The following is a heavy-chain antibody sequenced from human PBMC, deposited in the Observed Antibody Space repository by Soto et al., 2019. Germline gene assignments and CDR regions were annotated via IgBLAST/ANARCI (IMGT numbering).Heavy chain of an antibody. CDR1: GFTFTSSA. J-gene: IGHJ4*02. CDR2: IVVGSGNT. V-gene: IGHV1-58*01. Sequence: ASVKVSCKASGFTFTSSAVQWVRQARGQRLEWIGWIVVGSGNTNYAQKFQERVTITRDMSTSTAYMELSSLRSEDTAVYYCAADRDCSGGSCYDLGYFDYWGQGTLVTVSS. CDR3: AADRDCSGGSCYDLGYFDY. D-gene: IGHD2-15*01.